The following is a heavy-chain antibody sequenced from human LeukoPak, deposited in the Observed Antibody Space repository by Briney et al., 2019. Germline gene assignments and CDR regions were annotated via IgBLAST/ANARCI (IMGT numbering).Heavy chain of an antibody. J-gene: IGHJ4*02. CDR2: INSDGSST. CDR1: GFTFSTHS. Sequence: GGSLRLSCTASGFTFSTHSMHWVRQAPGKGPVWVSRINSDGSSTRYADSVTGRFTISRDNAKNTVYLQMNSLRAEDTAVYYCAKVLGGLWPGIDYWGQGTVVTVAS. V-gene: IGHV3-74*01. CDR3: AKVLGGLWPGIDY. D-gene: IGHD2-15*01.